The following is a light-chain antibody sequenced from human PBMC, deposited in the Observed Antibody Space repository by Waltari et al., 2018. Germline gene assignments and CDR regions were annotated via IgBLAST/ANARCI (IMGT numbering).Light chain of an antibody. V-gene: IGKV1-39*01. CDR2: ATA. J-gene: IGKJ1*01. Sequence: DIQMTQSPSSLSASVGDRVTITCRASQRISSYLNWYQQKPGKAPTFLIYATASLQSGVPSRFSGSGSGTDVTLTISSLQPEDCATYYCQQSYSTPRKFGQGTKVEIK. CDR3: QQSYSTPRK. CDR1: QRISSY.